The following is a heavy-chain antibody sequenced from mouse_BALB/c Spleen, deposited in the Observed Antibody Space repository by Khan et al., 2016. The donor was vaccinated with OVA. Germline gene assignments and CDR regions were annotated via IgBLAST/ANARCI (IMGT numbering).Heavy chain of an antibody. CDR2: INPSTGYT. CDR3: TNHGSSSAWLTY. V-gene: IGHV1-7*01. CDR1: GYTFTSYW. J-gene: IGHJ3*01. Sequence: QVQLKESGAELAKPAPSVKMSCQASGYTFTSYWMHWVIQRPGQGLEWIGYINPSTGYTEYNQKFKDKATLTADKSSSTVYMQLSSLTSEDSAVYNCTNHGSSSAWLTYWGQGTLVTVSA. D-gene: IGHD1-1*01.